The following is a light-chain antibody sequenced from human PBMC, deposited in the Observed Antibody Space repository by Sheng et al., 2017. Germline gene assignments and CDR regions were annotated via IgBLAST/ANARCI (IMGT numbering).Light chain of an antibody. CDR3: QQYGSSPYT. V-gene: IGKV3-20*01. CDR2: GAS. CDR1: QSVSSSY. Sequence: EIVLTQSPGTLSLSPGERATLSCRANQSVSSSYLAWYQQKPGQAPTLLIYGASSRATGIPDRFSGSGSGTDFTLTISRLEPEDFAVYYCQQYGSSPYTFGQGTKLEIK. J-gene: IGKJ2*01.